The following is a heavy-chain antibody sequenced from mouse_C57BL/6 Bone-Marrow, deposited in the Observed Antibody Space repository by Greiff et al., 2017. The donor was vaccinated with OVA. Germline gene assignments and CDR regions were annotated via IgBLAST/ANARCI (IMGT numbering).Heavy chain of an antibody. CDR3: AGRYSYWYVDV. Sequence: VKVVESGPGLVAPSQSLSITCTVSGFSLTSYAISWVRQPPGKGLAWLGVIWTGGGTNYNSALKSRLSLSTDNSKSPDFLKMNSQQTDDTARYCCAGRYSYWYVDVWGTGTTVTVSS. V-gene: IGHV2-9-1*01. D-gene: IGHD1-1*01. CDR1: GFSLTSYA. J-gene: IGHJ1*03. CDR2: IWTGGGT.